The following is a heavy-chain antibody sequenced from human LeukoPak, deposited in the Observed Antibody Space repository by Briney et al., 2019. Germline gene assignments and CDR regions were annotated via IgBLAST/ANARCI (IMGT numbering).Heavy chain of an antibody. CDR2: FDPEDGET. D-gene: IGHD4-17*01. V-gene: IGHV1-24*01. Sequence: ASVKVSCKVSGYTLTELSMHWVRQAPGKGREWMGGFDPEDGETIYAQKFQGRVTMTEDTSTDTAYMELSSLRSEDTAVHYCATDGSMTTVTGYFDLWGRGTLVTVSS. CDR1: GYTLTELS. J-gene: IGHJ2*01. CDR3: ATDGSMTTVTGYFDL.